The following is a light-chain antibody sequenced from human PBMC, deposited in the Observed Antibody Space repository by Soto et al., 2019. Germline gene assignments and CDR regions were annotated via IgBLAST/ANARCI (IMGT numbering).Light chain of an antibody. V-gene: IGKV3-11*01. CDR1: QSVSSY. J-gene: IGKJ4*01. CDR3: QQRINWPLS. Sequence: EIVLTQSPATLSLSPGERASISCRASQSVSSYLAWYQQKPGQAPRLLIYDTSNRATGIPARFSGSGSGTDFTLTISSLEPEDFAVYYCQQRINWPLSFGGGTKVEIK. CDR2: DTS.